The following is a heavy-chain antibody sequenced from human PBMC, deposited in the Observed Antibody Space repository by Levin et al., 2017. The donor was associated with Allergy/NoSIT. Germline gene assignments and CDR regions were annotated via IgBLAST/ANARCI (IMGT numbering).Heavy chain of an antibody. D-gene: IGHD3-16*02. CDR1: GGSISSGGYY. Sequence: SETLSLTCTVSGGSISSGGYYWSWIRQHPGKGLEWIGYIYYSGSTYYNPSLKSRVTISVDTSKNQFSLKLSSVTAADTAVYYCARVPITFGGVIVGADYWGQGTLVTVSS. CDR3: ARVPITFGGVIVGADY. J-gene: IGHJ4*02. CDR2: IYYSGST. V-gene: IGHV4-31*03.